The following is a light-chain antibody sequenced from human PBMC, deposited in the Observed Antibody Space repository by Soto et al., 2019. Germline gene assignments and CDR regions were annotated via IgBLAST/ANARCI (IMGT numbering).Light chain of an antibody. V-gene: IGLV1-44*01. J-gene: IGLJ2*01. CDR3: AAWDDSLNGLV. CDR1: SSSIGSNT. Sequence: QPVLTQPPSASGTPGQRVTISCSGSSSSIGSNTVNWYQQLPGTAPKLLIYSNNQRPSGVPDRFSGSKSGTSASLAISGLQSEDEADYYCAAWDDSLNGLVFGGGTQLTVL. CDR2: SNN.